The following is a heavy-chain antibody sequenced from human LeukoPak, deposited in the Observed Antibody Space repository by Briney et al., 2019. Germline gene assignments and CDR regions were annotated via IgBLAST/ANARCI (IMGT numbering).Heavy chain of an antibody. CDR1: GLPIADFA. J-gene: IGHJ4*02. V-gene: IGHV3-43*02. Sequence: GGSLRLSCVASGLPIADFAMHGVRQAPGEGLEWVSLISGDGVSTFYADSVKGRFSISRDNSKNSLYLEMNSLRTEDAAMYYCAKESGKFDYWGQGTLVAVSS. CDR2: ISGDGVST. CDR3: AKESGKFDY.